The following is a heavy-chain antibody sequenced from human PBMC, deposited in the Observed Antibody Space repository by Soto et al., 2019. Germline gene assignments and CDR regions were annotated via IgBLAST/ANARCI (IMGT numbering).Heavy chain of an antibody. CDR2: SRNKSNSYST. CDR1: GFTFSDHY. D-gene: IGHD1-26*01. CDR3: ARFSGSYTRGLDY. Sequence: EVQLVESGGGLVQPGGSLRLSCAASGFTFSDHYMDWVRQAPGKGLEWVGRSRNKSNSYSTEYAASVKGRFTISRDESKNSLYLQMNSLKPDDTAVYYCARFSGSYTRGLDYWGQGTLVTVSS. J-gene: IGHJ4*02. V-gene: IGHV3-72*01.